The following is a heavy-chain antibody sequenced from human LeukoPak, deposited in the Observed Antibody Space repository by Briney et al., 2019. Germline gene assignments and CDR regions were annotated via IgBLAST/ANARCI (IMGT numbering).Heavy chain of an antibody. CDR1: GYTFTSYG. CDR3: ARGHWFGELLVDY. Sequence: ASVKVSCKASGYTFTSYGISWVRQAPGQGLEWMGWISGSNGNTNYAQKFQGRVTMTRNTSISTAYMELSSLRSEDTAVYYCARGHWFGELLVDYWGQGTLVTVSS. CDR2: ISGSNGNT. D-gene: IGHD3-10*01. V-gene: IGHV1-18*01. J-gene: IGHJ4*02.